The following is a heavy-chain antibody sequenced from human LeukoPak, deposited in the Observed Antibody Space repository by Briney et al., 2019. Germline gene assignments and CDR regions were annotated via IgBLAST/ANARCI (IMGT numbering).Heavy chain of an antibody. J-gene: IGHJ4*02. Sequence: ASVKVSCKASGYTFTSYGISWVRQAPGQGLEWMGRIIPIFGTANYAQKFQGRVTITTDESTSTAYMELSSLRSEDTAVYYCARGPPPETMNTVTYFDYWGQGTLVTVSS. CDR2: IIPIFGTA. D-gene: IGHD4-17*01. CDR1: GYTFTSYG. V-gene: IGHV1-69*05. CDR3: ARGPPPETMNTVTYFDY.